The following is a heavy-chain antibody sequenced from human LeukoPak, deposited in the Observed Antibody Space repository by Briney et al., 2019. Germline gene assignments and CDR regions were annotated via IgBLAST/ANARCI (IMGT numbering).Heavy chain of an antibody. CDR1: GFSFSSYD. CDR3: AKSQELRQWLVRYWYFDL. J-gene: IGHJ2*01. CDR2: IQNDGTNE. D-gene: IGHD6-19*01. V-gene: IGHV3-30*02. Sequence: PGGSLRLSCAASGFSFSSYDMHWVRQAPGKGLEWVAFIQNDGTNEYYADSVQGRFNISRDNSKNSLYLQMNSLRAEDTALYYCAKSQELRQWLVRYWYFDLWGRGTLVTVSS.